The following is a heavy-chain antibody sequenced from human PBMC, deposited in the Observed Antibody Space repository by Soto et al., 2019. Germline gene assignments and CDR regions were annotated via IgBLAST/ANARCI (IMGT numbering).Heavy chain of an antibody. Sequence: QVQLVQSGAEVKKPGASVKLSCRTSGYTFTHNYIHWVRQAPGQGLEWLAIINPDSGSPNYAQDFQGGVTLTMDTSTTTVYMELSGLRAEDTAIFYCARDLAAGDHWGQGTLVTVSS. J-gene: IGHJ4*02. CDR2: INPDSGSP. CDR3: ARDLAAGDH. CDR1: GYTFTHNY. D-gene: IGHD6-13*01. V-gene: IGHV1-46*01.